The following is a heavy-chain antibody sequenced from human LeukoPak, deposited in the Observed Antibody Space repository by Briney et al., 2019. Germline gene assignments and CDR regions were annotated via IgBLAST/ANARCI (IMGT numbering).Heavy chain of an antibody. CDR2: IYLGDSET. CDR1: GYSFTNYW. CDR3: ARPDSYVQIGGFDI. J-gene: IGHJ3*02. Sequence: GESLKISCKGSGYSFTNYWIGWVRQMPGKGLEWMGIIYLGDSETRYSPSFQGQVTLSADKSITTAYLQWSSLKASDTAMYYCARPDSYVQIGGFDIWGQGTMVTVSS. D-gene: IGHD5-18*01. V-gene: IGHV5-51*01.